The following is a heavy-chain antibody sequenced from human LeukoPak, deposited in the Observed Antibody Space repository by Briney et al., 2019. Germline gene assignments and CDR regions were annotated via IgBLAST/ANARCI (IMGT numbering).Heavy chain of an antibody. Sequence: GGSLRLSCAASGLTFSSYNMNWVRQAPGKGLEWVSSISSSSRYIYYADSVKGRFTISRDNAKNSLYLHMNSLRAEDTAVYYCASRVEGYCSGGSCYPSWGQGTLVTVSS. V-gene: IGHV3-21*01. CDR3: ASRVEGYCSGGSCYPS. CDR1: GLTFSSYN. CDR2: ISSSSRYI. J-gene: IGHJ4*02. D-gene: IGHD2-15*01.